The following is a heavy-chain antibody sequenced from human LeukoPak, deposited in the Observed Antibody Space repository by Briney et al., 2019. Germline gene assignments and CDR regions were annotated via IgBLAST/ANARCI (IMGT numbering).Heavy chain of an antibody. CDR2: ISAYNGNT. Sequence: GASVRVSCKASVYTFTSCGISWVPQAPGRGREWMGWISAYNGNTNKAQKLQARATMTTDTTTNTAYRELRSLRSDDTAVYYYASSEGMDVWGQGTTVTVSS. V-gene: IGHV1-18*01. CDR1: VYTFTSCG. D-gene: IGHD3-10*01. CDR3: ASSEGMDV. J-gene: IGHJ6*02.